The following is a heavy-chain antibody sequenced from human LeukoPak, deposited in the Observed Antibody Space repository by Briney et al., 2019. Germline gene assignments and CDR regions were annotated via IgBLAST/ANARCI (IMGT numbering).Heavy chain of an antibody. D-gene: IGHD1-14*01. CDR2: IYYSGST. CDR3: ARDRTREGFDY. J-gene: IGHJ4*02. CDR1: GGSISSYY. Sequence: SETLSLTCTVSGGSISSYYWSWIRQPPGKGLEWFGYIYYSGSTNYNPSLKSRVTISVDMSKNQFSLKLSSVTAADTAVYYCARDRTREGFDYWGQGTLVTVSS. V-gene: IGHV4-59*01.